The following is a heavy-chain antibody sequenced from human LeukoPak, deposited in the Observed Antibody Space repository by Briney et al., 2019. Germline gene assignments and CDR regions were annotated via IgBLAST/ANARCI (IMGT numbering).Heavy chain of an antibody. CDR1: GFTFSSYS. V-gene: IGHV3-21*01. J-gene: IGHJ4*02. CDR2: ISSSSGYI. CDR3: ARVVAVAPDY. D-gene: IGHD6-19*01. Sequence: GGSLRLSCAASGFTFSSYSMNWVRQAPGKGLEWVSSISSSSGYIYYADSVKGRFTISRDNAKNSLYLQMNSLRAEDTAVYYCARVVAVAPDYWGQGTLVTVSS.